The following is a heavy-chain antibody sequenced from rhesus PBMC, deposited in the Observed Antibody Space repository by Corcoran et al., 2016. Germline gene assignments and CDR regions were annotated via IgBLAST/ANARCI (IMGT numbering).Heavy chain of an antibody. J-gene: IGHJ6*01. CDR3: ARLNGLDNYGLDS. CDR2: IYGGRGST. V-gene: IGHV4-147*01. CDR1: GASISSTY. Sequence: QVQLQESGPGLVKPSETLPLTCAVSGASISSTYWSWIRQPTGTGLEWIGYIYGGRGSTSYNPSLKSRVTISKDTSKNQFSLKLSSVTAADTAVYYCARLNGLDNYGLDSWGQGVVVTVSS. D-gene: IGHD3-3*01.